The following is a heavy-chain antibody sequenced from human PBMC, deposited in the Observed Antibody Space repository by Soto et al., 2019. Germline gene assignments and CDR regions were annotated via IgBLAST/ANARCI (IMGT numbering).Heavy chain of an antibody. J-gene: IGHJ6*02. Sequence: QVQLQQWGAGLLKPSETLSLTCAVYGGSFSGYYWSWIRQPPGKGLEWIGEINHSGSTNYNPSLKSRVTISVDTSKNPFSLKLSSVTAADTAVYYCARDPLKNLGGMDVWGQGTTVTVSS. CDR1: GGSFSGYY. CDR3: ARDPLKNLGGMDV. V-gene: IGHV4-34*01. CDR2: INHSGST. D-gene: IGHD3-16*01.